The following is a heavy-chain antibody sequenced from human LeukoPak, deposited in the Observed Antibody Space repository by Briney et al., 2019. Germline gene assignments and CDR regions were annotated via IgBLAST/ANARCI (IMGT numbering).Heavy chain of an antibody. D-gene: IGHD5-12*01. J-gene: IGHJ5*02. V-gene: IGHV7-4-1*02. CDR1: GYTFTSYA. Sequence: GASVKVSCKASGYTFTSYAMNWVRQAPGQGLEWMGWINTNTGNPTYAQGFTGRFVFSLDTSVSTAYLQISSLKAEDTAVYYCARDVTIGYSGYDLGFNWFDPWGQGTLVTVSS. CDR3: ARDVTIGYSGYDLGFNWFDP. CDR2: INTNTGNP.